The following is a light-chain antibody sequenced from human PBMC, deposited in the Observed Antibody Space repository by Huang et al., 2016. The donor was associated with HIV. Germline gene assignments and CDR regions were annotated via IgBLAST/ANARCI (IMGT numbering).Light chain of an antibody. CDR2: GAS. J-gene: IGKJ1*01. CDR1: QSVSTN. V-gene: IGKV3-15*01. CDR3: QHYDNRPPWT. Sequence: DILLTQSPTTLSVSLGERANLSCRATQSVSTNLAWFQQKIGQAPRLLIYGASARAHGISARFSGSGSGTEFTLTISRLQAEDSAVYYCQHYDNRPPWTFGQGTKVDI.